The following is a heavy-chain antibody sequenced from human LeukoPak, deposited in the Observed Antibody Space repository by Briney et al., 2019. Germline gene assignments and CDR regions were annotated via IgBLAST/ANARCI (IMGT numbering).Heavy chain of an antibody. CDR3: ARQQWPYYFDH. Sequence: GESLKISCQGSGYSFSSYWIAWVRQMPGKGLEWMGIIYPADSDTRYSPSFQGQVTISADKSISTAYLQWTSLKASDTAMYYCARQQWPYYFDHWGQGTLVTVSS. CDR2: IYPADSDT. CDR1: GYSFSSYW. J-gene: IGHJ4*02. D-gene: IGHD6-19*01. V-gene: IGHV5-51*01.